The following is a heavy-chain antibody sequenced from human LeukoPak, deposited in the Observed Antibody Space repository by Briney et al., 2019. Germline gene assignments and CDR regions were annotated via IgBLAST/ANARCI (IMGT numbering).Heavy chain of an antibody. CDR2: ISYDGSNK. CDR1: GFTFSSYG. Sequence: PGRSLRLSCAASGFTFSSYGMHWVRQAPGKGLEWVAVISYDGSNKYYADSVKGRFTISRDNSKNTLYLQMNSLGAEDTAVYYCAKAFYNYDSSGYYPPPDYWGQGTLVTVSS. D-gene: IGHD3-22*01. V-gene: IGHV3-30*18. J-gene: IGHJ4*02. CDR3: AKAFYNYDSSGYYPPPDY.